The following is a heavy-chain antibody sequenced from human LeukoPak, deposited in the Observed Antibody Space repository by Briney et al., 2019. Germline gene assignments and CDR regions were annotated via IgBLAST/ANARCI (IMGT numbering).Heavy chain of an antibody. J-gene: IGHJ4*02. CDR1: GYTFTSYG. V-gene: IGHV1-2*02. Sequence: ASVKVSCKASGYTFTSYGISWVRQAPGQGLEWMGWINPNSGGTNYAQKFQGRVTMTRDTSISTAYMELSRLRSDDTAVYYCARDEAGFDYWGQGTLVTVSS. CDR3: ARDEAGFDY. CDR2: INPNSGGT.